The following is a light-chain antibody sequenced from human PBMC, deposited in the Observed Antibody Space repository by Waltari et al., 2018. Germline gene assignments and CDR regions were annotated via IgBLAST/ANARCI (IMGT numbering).Light chain of an antibody. Sequence: EIMLTQTPLSLSVTPGQPASIPCKSNQSLLHNDGNSYLYWYLQRPGQSPQLLISEISSRFSGVPDRFSGSGSGADFTLRISRVEADDVGVYYCMQGIHRLTFGGGTKVEI. V-gene: IGKV2-29*02. CDR3: MQGIHRLT. CDR2: EIS. J-gene: IGKJ4*01. CDR1: QSLLHNDGNSY.